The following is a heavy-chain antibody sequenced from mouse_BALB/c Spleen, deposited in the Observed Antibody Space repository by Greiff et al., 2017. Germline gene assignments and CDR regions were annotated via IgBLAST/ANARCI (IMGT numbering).Heavy chain of an antibody. Sequence: EVHLVESGGGLVQPGGSLKLSCAASGFTFSDYYMYWVRQTPEKRLEWVATISDGGSYTYYPDSVKGRFTISRDNAKNNLYLQMSSLKSEDTAMYYCARGDYYGSSPAWFAYWGQGTLVTVSA. CDR2: ISDGGSYT. CDR1: GFTFSDYY. CDR3: ARGDYYGSSPAWFAY. V-gene: IGHV5-4*02. D-gene: IGHD1-1*01. J-gene: IGHJ3*01.